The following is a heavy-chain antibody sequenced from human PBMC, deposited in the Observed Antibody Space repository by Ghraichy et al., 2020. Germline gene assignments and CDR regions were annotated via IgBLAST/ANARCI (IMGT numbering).Heavy chain of an antibody. CDR1: GGSMGTFY. D-gene: IGHD2-2*01. J-gene: IGHJ5*02. CDR2: VSKTGSA. Sequence: SETLSLTCTVSGGSMGTFYCSWIRQMPGKGLEWMGYVSKTGSASHNPSLESRLTMSVETSKWQVSLNLSSVTAADTAVYYCARSSSTSISGFDPWGRGTLVTVSS. CDR3: ARSSSTSISGFDP. V-gene: IGHV4-59*12.